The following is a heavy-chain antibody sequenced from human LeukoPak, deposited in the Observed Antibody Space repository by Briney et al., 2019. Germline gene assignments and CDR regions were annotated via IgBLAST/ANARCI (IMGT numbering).Heavy chain of an antibody. CDR1: GFTFDDYA. V-gene: IGHV3-9*01. J-gene: IGHJ4*02. CDR3: AKAVRGVVLFDY. D-gene: IGHD3-10*01. CDR2: ISWNSGSI. Sequence: PGGSLRLSCAASGFTFDDYAMPWVRQAPGKGLEWVSGISWNSGSIGYADSVKGRFTISRDNAKNSLYLQMNSLRAEDTALYYCAKAVRGVVLFDYWGQGTLVTVSS.